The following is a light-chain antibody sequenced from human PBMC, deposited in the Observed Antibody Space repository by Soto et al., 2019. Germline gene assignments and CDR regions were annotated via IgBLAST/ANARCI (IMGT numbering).Light chain of an antibody. Sequence: DIVLTQSPATLSLSPGERATLSCRASQSVGSYLAWYQLKPGQAPRLLIYDASNRATGIPARFSGSGSGTDFTLTISSLEPEDFAVYYCQQRTNWPPGLTFGGGTKVEIK. CDR1: QSVGSY. CDR2: DAS. J-gene: IGKJ4*01. V-gene: IGKV3-11*01. CDR3: QQRTNWPPGLT.